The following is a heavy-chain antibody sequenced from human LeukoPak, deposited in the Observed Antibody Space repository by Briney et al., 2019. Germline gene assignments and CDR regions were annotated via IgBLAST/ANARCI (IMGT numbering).Heavy chain of an antibody. CDR3: ARDSSGWSGGYYYYMDV. Sequence: PSETLSLTCTVSGGSISSYYWSWIRQPPGKGLEWIGYIYYSGSTNYNPSLKSRVTISVDTSKNQFSLKLSSVTAADTAVHYCARDSSGWSGGYYYYMDVWGKGTTVTVSS. CDR2: IYYSGST. CDR1: GGSISSYY. D-gene: IGHD6-19*01. J-gene: IGHJ6*03. V-gene: IGHV4-59*01.